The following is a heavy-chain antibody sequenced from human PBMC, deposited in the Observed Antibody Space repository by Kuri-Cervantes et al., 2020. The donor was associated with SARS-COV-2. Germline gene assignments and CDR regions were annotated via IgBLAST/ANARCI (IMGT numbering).Heavy chain of an antibody. CDR1: GGSVSSGSYY. D-gene: IGHD3-3*01. J-gene: IGHJ4*02. V-gene: IGHV4-61*01. Sequence: SETLSLTCTVSGGSVSSGSYYWSWIRQPPGKGLEWIGYIYYSGSTNYNPSLKSRVTISVDTSKNQFSLKLSSVTAADTAVYYCARKGLWSGYLNWGQGTLVTDSS. CDR3: ARKGLWSGYLN. CDR2: IYYSGST.